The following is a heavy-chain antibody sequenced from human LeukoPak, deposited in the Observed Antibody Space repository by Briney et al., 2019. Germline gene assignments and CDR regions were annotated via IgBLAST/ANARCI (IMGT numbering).Heavy chain of an antibody. CDR1: GFTVSSNY. Sequence: GGSLRLSCAASGFTVSSNYMSWVRQAPGKGLEWVSVIYSGGSTYYVDSVKGRFTISRDNSKNTLYLQMNSLRAEDTAIYYCARGGPWIRGSLYFDNWGQGTLVTASS. CDR2: IYSGGST. D-gene: IGHD3-10*01. CDR3: ARGGPWIRGSLYFDN. J-gene: IGHJ4*02. V-gene: IGHV3-53*01.